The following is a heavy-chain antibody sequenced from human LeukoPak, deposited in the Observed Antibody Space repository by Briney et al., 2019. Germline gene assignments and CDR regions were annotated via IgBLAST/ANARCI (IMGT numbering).Heavy chain of an antibody. CDR1: GYTFTGYY. J-gene: IGHJ4*02. CDR3: ARVYAATNYYDSSGPFDY. Sequence: ASVKVSCKASGYTFTGYYMHWVRQAPGQGLEWMGWINPNSGGTNYAQKFQGRVTMTRDTSISTAYMELSRLRSDDTAVYYCARVYAATNYYDSSGPFDYWGQGTLVTVSS. CDR2: INPNSGGT. V-gene: IGHV1-2*02. D-gene: IGHD3-22*01.